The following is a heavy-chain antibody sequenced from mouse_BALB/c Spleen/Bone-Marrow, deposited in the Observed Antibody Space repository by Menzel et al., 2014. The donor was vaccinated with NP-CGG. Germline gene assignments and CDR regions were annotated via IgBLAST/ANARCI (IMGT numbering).Heavy chain of an antibody. CDR1: GFDFSRYW. CDR3: ARQGYYGKGDY. J-gene: IGHJ2*01. CDR2: INPDSSTI. V-gene: IGHV4-1*02. Sequence: EVQGVESGGGLVQPGGSLRLSCAASGFDFSRYWMSWVRQAPGKGLEWIREINPDSSTINYTPSLKDKFIISRGNAKNTLYLQMSKVRSEDTALYYCARQGYYGKGDYWGQGTTLTVSS. D-gene: IGHD2-1*01.